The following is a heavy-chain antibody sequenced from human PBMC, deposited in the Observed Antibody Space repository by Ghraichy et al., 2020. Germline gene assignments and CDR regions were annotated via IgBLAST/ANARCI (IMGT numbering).Heavy chain of an antibody. V-gene: IGHV3-7*01. CDR2: IKQDGSEK. D-gene: IGHD6-19*01. Sequence: GGSLRLSCAASGFTFSSYWMSWVRQAPGKGLEWVANIKQDGSEKYYVDSVKGRFTISRDNAKNSLYLQMNSLRAEDTAVYYCARAGIAVAGAPSPYYGMDVWGQGTTVTVSS. CDR1: GFTFSSYW. J-gene: IGHJ6*02. CDR3: ARAGIAVAGAPSPYYGMDV.